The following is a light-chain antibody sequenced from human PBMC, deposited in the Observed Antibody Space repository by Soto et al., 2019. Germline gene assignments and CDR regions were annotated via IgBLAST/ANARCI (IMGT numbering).Light chain of an antibody. V-gene: IGKV1-5*01. CDR3: QQYNNYPRM. CDR2: DAT. Sequence: EIQMTQSPSTLSASVVERGTSTFLASQMFNTWLAWYHRKPGKAAKLLIYDATSVNSMVPSRCSGSGAGKEFTITISLLQADDFASYCCQQYNNYPRMFGQGTKVDIK. CDR1: QMFNTW. J-gene: IGKJ1*01.